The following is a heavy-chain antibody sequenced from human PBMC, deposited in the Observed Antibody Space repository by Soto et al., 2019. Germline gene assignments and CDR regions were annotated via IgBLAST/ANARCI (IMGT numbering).Heavy chain of an antibody. V-gene: IGHV1-18*04. J-gene: IGHJ4*02. Sequence: GASVKVSCKASGYTFTSYGISWVRQAPGQGLEWMGWISAYNGNTNYAQKLQSRVTMTTDTSTSTAYMELRSLRSDDTAVYYCATADTHTRFGFHKTENWGQGNLVTVSS. CDR3: ATADTHTRFGFHKTEN. D-gene: IGHD2-2*01. CDR1: GYTFTSYG. CDR2: ISAYNGNT.